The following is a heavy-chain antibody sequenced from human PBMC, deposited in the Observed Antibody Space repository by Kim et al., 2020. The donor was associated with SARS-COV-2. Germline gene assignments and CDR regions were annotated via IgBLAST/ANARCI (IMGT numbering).Heavy chain of an antibody. J-gene: IGHJ3*02. CDR1: GFTFSSYG. V-gene: IGHV3-30*18. Sequence: GGSLRLSCAASGFTFSSYGMHWVRQAPGKGLEWVAVISYDGSNKYYADSVKGRFTISRDNSKNTLYLQMNSLRAEDTAVYYCAKDQGYYYGSADAFDIWGQGTMVTVSS. CDR2: ISYDGSNK. CDR3: AKDQGYYYGSADAFDI. D-gene: IGHD3-10*01.